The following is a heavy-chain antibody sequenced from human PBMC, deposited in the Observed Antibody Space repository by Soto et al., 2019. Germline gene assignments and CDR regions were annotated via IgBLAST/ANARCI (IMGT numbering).Heavy chain of an antibody. J-gene: IGHJ6*04. CDR1: GGTFSSYT. Sequence: SVKVSCKASGGTFSSYTISWVRQAPGQGLEWMGGTIPNFGTAHDALKFQGRVTISADESTSTAYMELSSLTPDDTAVYFCAREGFYAGSGKYSYGYSPPRYYGMDVWGKGTTVTVSS. CDR2: TIPNFGTA. D-gene: IGHD5-18*01. V-gene: IGHV1-69*13. CDR3: AREGFYAGSGKYSYGYSPPRYYGMDV.